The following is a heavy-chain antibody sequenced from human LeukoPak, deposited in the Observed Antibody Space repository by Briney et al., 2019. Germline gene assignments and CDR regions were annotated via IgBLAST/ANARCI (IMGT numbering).Heavy chain of an antibody. J-gene: IGHJ5*02. CDR1: SGSISSYY. CDR2: IYYSGST. Sequence: SETLSLTCTVSSGSISSYYWSWIRQPPGKGLEWIGYIYYSGSTNYNPSLKSRVTISVDTSKNQFSLKLSSVTAADTAVYYCARGAAAAAWFDPWGQGTLVTVSS. D-gene: IGHD6-13*01. V-gene: IGHV4-59*01. CDR3: ARGAAAAAWFDP.